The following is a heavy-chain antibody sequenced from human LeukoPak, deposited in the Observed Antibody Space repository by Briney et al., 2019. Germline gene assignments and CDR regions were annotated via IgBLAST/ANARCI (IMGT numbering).Heavy chain of an antibody. CDR2: INTNTGNP. CDR3: ARAEVQLWLRSHYYYGMDV. V-gene: IGHV7-4-1*02. J-gene: IGHJ6*02. CDR1: GYTFTSYG. D-gene: IGHD5-18*01. Sequence: ASVKVSCKASGYTFTSYGISWVRQAPGQGLEWMGWINTNTGNPTYAQGFTGRFVFSLDTSVSTAYLQISSLKAEDTAVYYCARAEVQLWLRSHYYYGMDVWGQGTTVTVSS.